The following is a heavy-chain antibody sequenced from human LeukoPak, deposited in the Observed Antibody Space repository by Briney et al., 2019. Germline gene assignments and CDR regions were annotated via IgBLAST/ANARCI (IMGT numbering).Heavy chain of an antibody. CDR1: GFTFSSYW. Sequence: GGSLRLSCAASGFTFSSYWMHWVRQAPGKGLVWVSRIKSDGSTTTYADSVKGRFTISRDNAKHTLYLQMNSLRAEDTALYYCARVVDTHFDYWGQGTLVTVSS. CDR3: ARVVDTHFDY. V-gene: IGHV3-74*01. CDR2: IKSDGSTT. J-gene: IGHJ4*02. D-gene: IGHD5-18*01.